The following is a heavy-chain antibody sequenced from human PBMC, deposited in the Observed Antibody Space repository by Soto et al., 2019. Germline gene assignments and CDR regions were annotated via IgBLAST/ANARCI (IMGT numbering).Heavy chain of an antibody. CDR2: INAYNGNT. CDR1: GYRFNSYG. J-gene: IGHJ6*02. CDR3: AMVDVYVTPSPQDV. V-gene: IGHV1-18*01. D-gene: IGHD3-16*01. Sequence: ASVTVSCKASGYRFNSYGIGWVRQAPGQGLEWMGWINAYNGNTNYAQNLQGRVTLTTDTSTSTAYMELRSLRSNDTAVYYCAMVDVYVTPSPQDVWGQGTTVTVSS.